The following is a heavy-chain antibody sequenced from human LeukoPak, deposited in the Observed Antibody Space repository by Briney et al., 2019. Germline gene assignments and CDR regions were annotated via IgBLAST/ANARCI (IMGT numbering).Heavy chain of an antibody. V-gene: IGHV1-46*01. D-gene: IGHD3-9*01. Sequence: ASVKVSCKASGYTFTSYFMHWVRQASGQGLEWMGIINPSGGSTTYAQKFQGRVTMTRDTSTSTVYMELRSLRSEDTAVYYCSRGPSASDWFVFGGPYWGQGTLVTASS. CDR1: GYTFTSYF. CDR3: SRGPSASDWFVFGGPY. J-gene: IGHJ4*02. CDR2: INPSGGST.